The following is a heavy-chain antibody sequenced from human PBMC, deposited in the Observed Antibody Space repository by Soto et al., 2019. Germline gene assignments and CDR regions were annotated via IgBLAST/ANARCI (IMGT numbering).Heavy chain of an antibody. D-gene: IGHD3-16*01. CDR1: GCTFSSYA. J-gene: IGHJ6*03. Sequence: GASVKVSCKASGCTFSSYAISWVRQAPGQGLEWMGWMNPIIGTTNYAQRFQGRVTMTRNTSISTAYMELSSLRSEDTAVYYCARGPVGEDSYYMDVWGKGTTVTVSS. V-gene: IGHV1-8*02. CDR3: ARGPVGEDSYYMDV. CDR2: MNPIIGTT.